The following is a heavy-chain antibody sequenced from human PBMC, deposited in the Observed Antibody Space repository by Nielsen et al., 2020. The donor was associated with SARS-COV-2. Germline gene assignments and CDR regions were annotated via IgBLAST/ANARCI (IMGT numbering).Heavy chain of an antibody. V-gene: IGHV4-30-4*02. Sequence: SETLSLTCTVSGGSISSGDYYWSWIRQPPGKGLEWIGYIYYSGSTYYNPSLKSRVTISVDTSKNQFSLKLSSVTAADTAVYYCARAGNYDSSGYYLPPRGFDPWGQGTLVTVSS. CDR2: IYYSGST. J-gene: IGHJ5*02. D-gene: IGHD3-22*01. CDR3: ARAGNYDSSGYYLPPRGFDP. CDR1: GGSISSGDYY.